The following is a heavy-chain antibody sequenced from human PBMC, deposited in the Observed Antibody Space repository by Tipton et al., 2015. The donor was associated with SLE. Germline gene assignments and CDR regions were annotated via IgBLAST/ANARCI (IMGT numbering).Heavy chain of an antibody. D-gene: IGHD7-27*01. Sequence: TLSLTCSVSGGSIRTYYWSWIRQPPGKGLEWIGEINQFGSTNYNPSLKSRVIISGDTSKNQFSLKLSSVTAADTAVYYCARDSLGFDYWGQGTLVTVSS. V-gene: IGHV4-59*12. CDR3: ARDSLGFDY. CDR1: GGSIRTYY. J-gene: IGHJ4*02. CDR2: INQFGST.